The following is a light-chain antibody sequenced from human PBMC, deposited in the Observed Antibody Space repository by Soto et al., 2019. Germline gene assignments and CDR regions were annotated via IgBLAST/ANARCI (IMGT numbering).Light chain of an antibody. V-gene: IGKV3-15*01. J-gene: IGKJ1*01. CDR1: ESVSSY. Sequence: EMVMTQSPATLSVSPGERATLSCRASESVSSYLAWYQQKPGWRPLLLIYVASNRAAGIPARFSGSGSGPEFTLTISSLQSEDFAVYYCQQYKDWPPRFGQGTKVEIK. CDR3: QQYKDWPPR. CDR2: VAS.